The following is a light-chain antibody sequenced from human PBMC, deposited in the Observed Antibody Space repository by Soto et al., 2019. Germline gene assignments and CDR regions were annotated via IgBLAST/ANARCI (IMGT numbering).Light chain of an antibody. V-gene: IGKV3-11*01. CDR1: QSVGNN. CDR2: DTS. CDR3: QQRSGWPSIT. Sequence: EIVLTQSPATLSLSPGERATLSCRASQSVGNNLACYQQKPGQAPRLLIYDTSNRATGIPARFSGRGSGTDFTLPISSLEPEDFAVYYCQQRSGWPSITFGQGTRLEIK. J-gene: IGKJ5*01.